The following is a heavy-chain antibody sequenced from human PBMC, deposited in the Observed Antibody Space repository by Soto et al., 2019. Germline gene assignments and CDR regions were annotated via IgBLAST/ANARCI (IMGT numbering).Heavy chain of an antibody. J-gene: IGHJ4*02. CDR1: VGTFSSYT. CDR2: IIPMFGIA. D-gene: IGHD4-17*01. Sequence: QVQLVQSGAEVKKTGSSVKVSCKASVGTFSSYTISWVRQAPGQGLEWMGRIIPMFGIANYAQQFQDRVTITADKSTSTAYIALSSLRSEDTAVYYCARGYGDSHDYWGQGALVTVSS. V-gene: IGHV1-69*02. CDR3: ARGYGDSHDY.